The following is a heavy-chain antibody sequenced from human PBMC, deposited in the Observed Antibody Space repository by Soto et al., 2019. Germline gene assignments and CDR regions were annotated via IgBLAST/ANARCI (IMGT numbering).Heavy chain of an antibody. D-gene: IGHD2-8*01. V-gene: IGHV3-48*03. J-gene: IGHJ4*02. CDR2: IEASSNTI. CDR3: ARDNGAAAGDF. CDR1: GFSFSSYE. Sequence: EVQLVESGGGLVQPGGSLRLSCAASGFSFSSYEMDWVRQAPGKGLEWLSYIEASSNTIYYADSVKGRFTVSRDNGKDSLYLHLNSLRAEDTAVYYCARDNGAAAGDFWGQGILVTVSS.